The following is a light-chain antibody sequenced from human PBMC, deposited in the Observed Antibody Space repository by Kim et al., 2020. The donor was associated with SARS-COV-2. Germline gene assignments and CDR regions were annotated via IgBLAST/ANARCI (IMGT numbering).Light chain of an antibody. CDR1: HGMSSL. V-gene: IGKV1-5*01. Sequence: SASVGERVTIASLASHGMSSLLAWYQQKPGKAPKLLIYDASILESGVPSRFSGSGSGTEFTLTISSLQPDDFATYYCQQYNSYPYTFGQGTKLEI. J-gene: IGKJ2*01. CDR2: DAS. CDR3: QQYNSYPYT.